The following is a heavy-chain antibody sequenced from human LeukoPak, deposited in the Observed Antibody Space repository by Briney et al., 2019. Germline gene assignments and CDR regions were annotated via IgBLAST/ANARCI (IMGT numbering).Heavy chain of an antibody. J-gene: IGHJ4*02. D-gene: IGHD6-13*01. Sequence: GGSLRLSCATSGFIFNSYAMHWVRQAPGKGLEWVAVISYDGSNKYYADSVKGRFTISRDNSKNTLYLQMNSLRAEDTAVYYCARDQRSGIAAEYYFDYWGQGTLVTVSS. V-gene: IGHV3-30-3*01. CDR3: ARDQRSGIAAEYYFDY. CDR1: GFIFNSYA. CDR2: ISYDGSNK.